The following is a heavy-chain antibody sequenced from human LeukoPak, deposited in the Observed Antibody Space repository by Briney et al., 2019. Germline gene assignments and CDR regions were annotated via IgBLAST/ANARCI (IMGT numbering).Heavy chain of an antibody. Sequence: SETLSLTCAVYGGSFSGYYWSWIRQPPGKGLEWIGEINHSGSTNYNPSLKSRLTISVDTSKNQFSLNLSSVTAADTAVYYCASRVYGDYGGDNWFDHWGQGTLVTVSS. J-gene: IGHJ5*02. CDR1: GGSFSGYY. D-gene: IGHD4-17*01. V-gene: IGHV4-34*01. CDR3: ASRVYGDYGGDNWFDH. CDR2: INHSGST.